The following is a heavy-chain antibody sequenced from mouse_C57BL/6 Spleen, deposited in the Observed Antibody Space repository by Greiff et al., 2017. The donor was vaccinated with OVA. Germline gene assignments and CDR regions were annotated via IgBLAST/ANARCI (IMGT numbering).Heavy chain of an antibody. CDR3: ARGDYDYDEGMDY. Sequence: QVQLKQPGAELVKPGASVQMSCKASGYTFSSYWITWVKQRPGQGLAWIGDIYPGSGSTNYNEKFKSKATLTVDTTSSTAYMQLSSLTSEDSAVYDCARGDYDYDEGMDYWGQGTSVTVSS. V-gene: IGHV1-55*01. D-gene: IGHD2-4*01. CDR2: IYPGSGST. CDR1: GYTFSSYW. J-gene: IGHJ4*01.